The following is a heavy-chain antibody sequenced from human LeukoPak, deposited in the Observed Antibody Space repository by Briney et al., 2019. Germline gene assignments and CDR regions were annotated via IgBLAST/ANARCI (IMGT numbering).Heavy chain of an antibody. CDR3: ARFSSGCSTASCYLAN. CDR2: IYYTGTT. D-gene: IGHD2-2*01. J-gene: IGHJ4*02. V-gene: IGHV4-59*11. CDR1: GGSLSSHY. Sequence: PSETLSLTCSVGGGSLSSHYWSWIRQPPGKGLELVGHIYYTGTTFYNPSLNSRVTISLDTSRNQFSLRLTSVTAADTAVYYCARFSSGCSTASCYLANWGQGTLVTVSS.